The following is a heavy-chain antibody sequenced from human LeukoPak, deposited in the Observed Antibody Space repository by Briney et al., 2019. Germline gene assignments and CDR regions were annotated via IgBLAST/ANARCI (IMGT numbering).Heavy chain of an antibody. Sequence: GGSLRLSCAASGFSFSDYDMHWVRQAPGKGLEWVTFIRYDGTNTYADSVKGRFTISRDNAKNSLYLQMNSLRAEDTTVYYCARAGRGYDDAFDIWGQGTMVTVSS. V-gene: IGHV3-30*02. D-gene: IGHD5-12*01. CDR3: ARAGRGYDDAFDI. CDR1: GFSFSDYD. CDR2: IRYDGTNT. J-gene: IGHJ3*02.